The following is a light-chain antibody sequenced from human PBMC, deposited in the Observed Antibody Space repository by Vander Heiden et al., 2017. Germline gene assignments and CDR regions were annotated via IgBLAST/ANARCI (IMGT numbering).Light chain of an antibody. CDR2: DPS. CDR3: QRYDNLVA. V-gene: IGKV1-33*01. CDR1: QDISND. J-gene: IGKJ1*01. Sequence: DIQMTQPPSSLSASVGDRVTITCQASQDISNDLNWYQQTPGKAPKLLIYDPSYLETGAPTCISGSGSGTDITFTISRLQHEDTATYYCQRYDNLVAFGQGTKVEIK.